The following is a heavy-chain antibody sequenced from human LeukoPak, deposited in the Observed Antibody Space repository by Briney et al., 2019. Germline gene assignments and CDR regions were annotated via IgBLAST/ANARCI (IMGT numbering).Heavy chain of an antibody. V-gene: IGHV3-21*01. CDR3: AREDRGGGYYFDY. CDR1: GFTFSSYS. J-gene: IGHJ4*02. CDR2: IGSSSSYI. D-gene: IGHD1-26*01. Sequence: GGSLRLSCAASGFTFSSYSMNWVRQAPGKGLEWVSSIGSSSSYIYYADSVKGRFTISRDNAKNSLYLQMNSLRAEDTAVYYCAREDRGGGYYFDYWGQGTLVTVSS.